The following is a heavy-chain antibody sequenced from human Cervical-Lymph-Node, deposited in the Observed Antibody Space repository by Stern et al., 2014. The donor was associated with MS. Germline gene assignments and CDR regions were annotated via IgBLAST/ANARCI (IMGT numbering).Heavy chain of an antibody. D-gene: IGHD6-13*01. CDR1: GGSISSGSYY. CDR2: IYTSGSP. CDR3: ARGYSGSWYPEYFQH. Sequence: QLQLQESGPGLVKPSQTLSLTCTVSGGSISSGSYYWSWIRQPAGKGLEWIGRIYTSGSPNYNPSPQSRVTISVDTSENHVSLTLTSVPAADTAVYYCARGYSGSWYPEYFQHWGQGTLVTVSS. J-gene: IGHJ1*01. V-gene: IGHV4-61*02.